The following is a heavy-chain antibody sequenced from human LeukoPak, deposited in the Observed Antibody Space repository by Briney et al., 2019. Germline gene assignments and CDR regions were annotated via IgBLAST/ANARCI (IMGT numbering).Heavy chain of an antibody. J-gene: IGHJ4*02. CDR1: GFTVSSNY. CDR3: ARASGYSGYDPFDY. D-gene: IGHD5-12*01. CDR2: IYSGGDT. Sequence: GGSLRLSCAASGFTVSSNYMSWVRQAPGKGLEWVSVIYSGGDTYYADSVKGRFTISRDNSKNTLYLQMNTLRAEDTAVYCCARASGYSGYDPFDYWGQGTLVTVSS. V-gene: IGHV3-53*01.